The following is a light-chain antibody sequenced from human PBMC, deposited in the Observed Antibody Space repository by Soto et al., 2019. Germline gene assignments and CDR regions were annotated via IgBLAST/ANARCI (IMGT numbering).Light chain of an antibody. CDR1: QSVSSY. CDR3: QQRGNWPLT. V-gene: IGKV3-11*01. J-gene: IGKJ4*01. Sequence: IVLTQSPATLSLSPGERATLSCRASQSVSSYLAWYQQKPGQAPRLLIYDASNRATGIPARFSGSGSGTDFTLTISSLEPEDCAVYYCQQRGNWPLTFGGGTKVEIK. CDR2: DAS.